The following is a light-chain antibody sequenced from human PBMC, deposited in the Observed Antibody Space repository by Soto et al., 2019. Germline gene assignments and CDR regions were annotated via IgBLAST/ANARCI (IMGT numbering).Light chain of an antibody. CDR1: GSDVGGYNY. V-gene: IGLV2-14*01. J-gene: IGLJ1*01. CDR3: SSYTSSSTPYV. Sequence: QSVLTQPASVSGSPGQSITISCTGTGSDVGGYNYVSWYQQHPVKAPKLMIYDVNNRPSGVSDRFSGSKSGNTASLTISGLQAEDEADYYCSSYTSSSTPYVFGTGTKVTVL. CDR2: DVN.